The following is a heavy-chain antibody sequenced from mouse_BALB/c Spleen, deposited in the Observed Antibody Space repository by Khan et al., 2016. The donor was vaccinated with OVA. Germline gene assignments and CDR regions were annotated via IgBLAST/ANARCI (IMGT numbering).Heavy chain of an antibody. CDR3: TTAYYRYYFDY. Sequence: EVQLQQSGAELGRPGSSVKLSCKTSGNTFTSYGVKWVKQRPGQGLQWIGYIYPGNGYTEYNEKFQGKAILTSDTSSSTVYMQLRSLTSEDSAIXFCTTAYYRYYFDYWGQGTTLTVSS. D-gene: IGHD2-14*01. CDR1: GNTFTSYG. J-gene: IGHJ2*01. CDR2: IYPGNGYT. V-gene: IGHV1S134*01.